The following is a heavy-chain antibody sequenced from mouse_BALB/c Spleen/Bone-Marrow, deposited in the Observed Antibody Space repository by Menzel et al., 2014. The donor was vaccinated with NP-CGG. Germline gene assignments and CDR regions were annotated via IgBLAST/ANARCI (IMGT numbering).Heavy chain of an antibody. J-gene: IGHJ4*01. CDR3: ARNPYGNYAMDY. V-gene: IGHV2-6*02. CDR2: IWSDGNT. Sequence: VQLQQSGPGLVAPSQSLSITCTVSGFSLSSYGVHWVRQPPGKGLEWLVVIWSDGNTTYNSTLKSRLSISKDNSKSQVFLKMNSLQTDDTAMYYCARNPYGNYAMDYWGQGTSVTVSS. D-gene: IGHD2-10*02. CDR1: GFSLSSYG.